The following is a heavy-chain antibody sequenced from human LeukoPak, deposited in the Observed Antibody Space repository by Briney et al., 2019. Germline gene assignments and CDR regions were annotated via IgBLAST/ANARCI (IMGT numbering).Heavy chain of an antibody. Sequence: PGGSLRLSCAASGFTFSSYSMNWVRQAPGKGLEWVSSSSSSSSYIYYADSVKGRFTISRDNAKNSLYLQMNSLRAEDTAVYYCARSKAGTAMVTALDYWGQGTLVTVSS. D-gene: IGHD5-18*01. CDR2: SSSSSSYI. CDR1: GFTFSSYS. CDR3: ARSKAGTAMVTALDY. J-gene: IGHJ4*02. V-gene: IGHV3-21*01.